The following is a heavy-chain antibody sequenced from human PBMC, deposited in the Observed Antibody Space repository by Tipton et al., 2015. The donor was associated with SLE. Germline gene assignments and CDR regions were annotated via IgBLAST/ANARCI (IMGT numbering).Heavy chain of an antibody. CDR1: GYTFANFW. CDR3: ARDQASLGLDF. CDR2: IYPGDSDT. V-gene: IGHV5-51*01. J-gene: IGHJ4*02. Sequence: LVQSGAEVKKPGESLKIYCRVSGYTFANFWIAWVRQTPGKGLEWMGFIYPGDSDTKYSPPFEGQVTISADKSTSTAYVQWNSLKTSDSAMYYCARDQASLGLDFWGQGTLVTVSS.